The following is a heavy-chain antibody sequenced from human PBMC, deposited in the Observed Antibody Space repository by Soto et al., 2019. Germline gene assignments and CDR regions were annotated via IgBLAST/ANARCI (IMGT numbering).Heavy chain of an antibody. Sequence: SVKVSCKASGGTFSSYAISWVRQAPGQGLEWMGGIIPIFGTANYAQKFQGRVTITADESTSTAYMELSSLRSEDTAVYYCAIVHLTTVTTWWFYPWGQGTLVTVSS. V-gene: IGHV1-69*13. CDR3: AIVHLTTVTTWWFYP. D-gene: IGHD4-17*01. J-gene: IGHJ5*02. CDR1: GGTFSSYA. CDR2: IIPIFGTA.